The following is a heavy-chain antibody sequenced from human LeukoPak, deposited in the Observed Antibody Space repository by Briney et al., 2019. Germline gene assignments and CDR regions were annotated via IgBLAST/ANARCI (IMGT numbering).Heavy chain of an antibody. CDR3: ARGHLTETPWYYDFWSGYQYYYYYGMDV. Sequence: ASVKVSCKASGYTFTSYDINWVRQATGQGLEWMGWMNPNSGNTGYAQKFQGRVTMTRNTSISTAYMELSSLRSEDTAVYYCARGHLTETPWYYDFWSGYQYYYYYGMDVWGQGTTVTVSS. V-gene: IGHV1-8*01. CDR2: MNPNSGNT. CDR1: GYTFTSYD. J-gene: IGHJ6*02. D-gene: IGHD3-3*01.